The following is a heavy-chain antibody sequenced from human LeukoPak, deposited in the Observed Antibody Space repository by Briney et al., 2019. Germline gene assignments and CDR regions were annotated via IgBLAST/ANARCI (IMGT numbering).Heavy chain of an antibody. D-gene: IGHD3-10*01. CDR1: GYTFTSYY. V-gene: IGHV1-2*02. J-gene: IGHJ4*02. Sequence: ASVKVSCKASGYTFTSYYMHWVRQAPGQGLEWMGWINPNSGGTNYAQKFQGRVTMTRDTSISTAYMELSRVRSEDTAAYYCARGSFLNYLGSGSYTGYFDYWGQGTLVTVSS. CDR3: ARGSFLNYLGSGSYTGYFDY. CDR2: INPNSGGT.